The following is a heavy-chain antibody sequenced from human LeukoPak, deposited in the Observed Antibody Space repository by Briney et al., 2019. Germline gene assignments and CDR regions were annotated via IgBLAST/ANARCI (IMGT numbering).Heavy chain of an antibody. V-gene: IGHV3-21*01. CDR1: GFTFSAYS. D-gene: IGHD3-22*01. Sequence: GGSLRLSCAASGFTFSAYSMNWVRQAPGKGLEWVSSISSSSSYIYYADSVKGRFTISRDNAKNSMYLQMNSLRAEDTAVYYCARGYYDSNAQLFDYWGQGTLVTVSS. CDR3: ARGYYDSNAQLFDY. CDR2: ISSSSSYI. J-gene: IGHJ4*02.